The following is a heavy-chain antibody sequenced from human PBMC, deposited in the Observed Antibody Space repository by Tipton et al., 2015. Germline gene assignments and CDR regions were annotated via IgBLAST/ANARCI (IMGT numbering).Heavy chain of an antibody. J-gene: IGHJ6*02. CDR1: GSTFNYSS. CDR3: AREVMIHSVYYGMDV. CDR2: IKQDGSEK. D-gene: IGHD5/OR15-5a*01. V-gene: IGHV3-7*01. Sequence: SLRLSCSASGSTFNYSSMNWVRQAPGKGLEWVANIKQDGSEKYYVDSVKGRFTISRDNAKNSLYLQMNSLRAEDTAVYYCAREVMIHSVYYGMDVWGQGTTVTVSS.